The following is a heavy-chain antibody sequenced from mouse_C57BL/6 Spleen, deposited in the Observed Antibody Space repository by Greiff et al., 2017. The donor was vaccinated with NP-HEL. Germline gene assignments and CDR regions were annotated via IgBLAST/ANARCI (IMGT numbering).Heavy chain of an antibody. Sequence: VQLVESGPELVKPGASVKLSCKASGYTFTSYDINWVKQRPGQGLEWIGWIYPRDGSTKYNEKFKGKATLTVDTSSSTAYMELHSLTSEDSAVYFCARYYYGSSSYYFDYWGQGTTLTVSS. CDR2: IYPRDGST. V-gene: IGHV1-85*01. D-gene: IGHD1-1*01. CDR3: ARYYYGSSSYYFDY. CDR1: GYTFTSYD. J-gene: IGHJ2*01.